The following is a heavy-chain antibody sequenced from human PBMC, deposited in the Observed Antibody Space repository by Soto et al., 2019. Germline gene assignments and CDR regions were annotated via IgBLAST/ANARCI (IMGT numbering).Heavy chain of an antibody. Sequence: QVQLQESGPGLVKPSGTLSLTCAVSDDSISSKNWWAWVRQPPGKGLEWIGEIYHSGSTNYNPSLKSRVTMSLDKSKNHFSLGLNSVTAADTAMYYCARVNLWASVWVGIDYWGQGTLVTVSS. CDR3: ARVNLWASVWVGIDY. D-gene: IGHD3-16*01. V-gene: IGHV4-4*02. CDR1: DDSISSKNW. CDR2: IYHSGST. J-gene: IGHJ4*02.